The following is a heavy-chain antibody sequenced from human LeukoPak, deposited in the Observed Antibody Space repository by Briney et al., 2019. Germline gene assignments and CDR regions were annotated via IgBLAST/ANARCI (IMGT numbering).Heavy chain of an antibody. CDR2: ISSSGSTI. Sequence: GGSLRLSCAASGFTFSSYEMNSVRQAPGKGLEWVSYISSSGSTIYYADSVKGRFTISRDNAKNSLYLQMNSLRAEDTAVYYCARAMVRGVIEYWGQGTLVTVSS. CDR1: GFTFSSYE. J-gene: IGHJ4*02. CDR3: ARAMVRGVIEY. D-gene: IGHD3-10*01. V-gene: IGHV3-48*03.